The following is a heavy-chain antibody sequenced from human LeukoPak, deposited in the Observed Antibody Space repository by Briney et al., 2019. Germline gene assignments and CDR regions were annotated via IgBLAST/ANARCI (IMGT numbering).Heavy chain of an antibody. V-gene: IGHV3-21*01. Sequence: GGSLRLSCAASGFTFSSYSMNWVRQAPGKGLEWVSSISSSSYIYYADSVKGRFTISRDNAKNSLYLQMDSLRAEDTAVYYCARVGSAAVDYWGQGTLVTVSS. D-gene: IGHD2-15*01. CDR3: ARVGSAAVDY. CDR2: ISSSSYI. J-gene: IGHJ4*02. CDR1: GFTFSSYS.